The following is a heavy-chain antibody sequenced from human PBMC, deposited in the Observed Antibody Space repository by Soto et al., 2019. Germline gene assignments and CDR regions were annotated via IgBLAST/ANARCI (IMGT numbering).Heavy chain of an antibody. CDR3: AGDPGTRSDY. V-gene: IGHV1-18*01. D-gene: IGHD3-10*01. CDR2: IRAYNGNT. CDR1: GYTFMSYG. J-gene: IGHJ4*02. Sequence: QVQLVQSGAEVKKPGASVKFSCKASGYTFMSYGISWVRQAPGQGLEWRGWIRAYNGNTNYAQKLQGRVTMTTDTSTSTANMDLRSLRSDDTSVYYCAGDPGTRSDYWGQGTLVTVSS.